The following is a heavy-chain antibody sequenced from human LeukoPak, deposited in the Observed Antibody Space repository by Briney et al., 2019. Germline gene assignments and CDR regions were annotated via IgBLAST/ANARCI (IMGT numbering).Heavy chain of an antibody. V-gene: IGHV1-69*05. CDR2: IIPIFGTA. Sequence: SVKVSCKASGGTLSSYAISWVRQAAGQGLDWMGRIIPIFGTANYAQKFQGRVTIYTDESTSTAYMELSSLRSEDTAVYCCAVPGELAENRKYCYSYYLDVWGKGTTVTVSS. J-gene: IGHJ6*03. CDR3: AVPGELAENRKYCYSYYLDV. D-gene: IGHD3-10*01. CDR1: GGTLSSYA.